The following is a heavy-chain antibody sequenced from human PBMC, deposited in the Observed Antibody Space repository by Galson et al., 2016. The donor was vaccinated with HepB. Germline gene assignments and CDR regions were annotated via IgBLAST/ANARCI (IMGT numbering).Heavy chain of an antibody. V-gene: IGHV3-30-3*01. CDR1: GFTFSSYA. CDR2: ISYDGSNK. J-gene: IGHJ4*02. Sequence: SLRLSCAASGFTFSSYAVYWVRQAPGKGLEWVAVISYDGSNKYYADSVKGRLTISRDNSKNTLYLQINSLRAEDTAVYYCARDYFGGNSVVCTYWGQGTLVTVSS. D-gene: IGHD4-23*01. CDR3: ARDYFGGNSVVCTY.